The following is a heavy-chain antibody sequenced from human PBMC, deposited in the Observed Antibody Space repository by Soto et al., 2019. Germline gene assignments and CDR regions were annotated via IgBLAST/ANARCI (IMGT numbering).Heavy chain of an antibody. J-gene: IGHJ4*02. Sequence: PGGSLRLSCAVSGFTFSSYGMHWVRQAPGKGLEWVAVISYDGSNKYYADSVKGRFTISRDNSKNTLYLQMNSLRAEDTAVFYWANSNDYGDYVADLFDYWGQGTLVTVSS. CDR1: GFTFSSYG. V-gene: IGHV3-30*18. D-gene: IGHD4-17*01. CDR2: ISYDGSNK. CDR3: ANSNDYGDYVADLFDY.